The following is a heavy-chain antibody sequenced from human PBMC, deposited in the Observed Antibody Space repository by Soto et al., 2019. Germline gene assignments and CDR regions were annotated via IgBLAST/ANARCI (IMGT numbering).Heavy chain of an antibody. CDR3: RRAGSGSGWL. CDR2: IYYSGST. D-gene: IGHD6-19*01. CDR1: GGSVSSGRFY. Sequence: SETLSLTCTVSGGSVSSGRFYWSWIRQPPGKGLEWLGYIYYSGSTKYKPSLRSRVPISAETSKNQFPLQLTSGPAADTAVYYGRRAGSGSGWLGGQGTLVTVPS. V-gene: IGHV4-61*01. J-gene: IGHJ4*02.